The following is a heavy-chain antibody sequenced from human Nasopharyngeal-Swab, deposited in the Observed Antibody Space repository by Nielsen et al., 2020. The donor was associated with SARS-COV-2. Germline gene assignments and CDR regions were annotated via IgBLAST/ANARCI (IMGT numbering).Heavy chain of an antibody. D-gene: IGHD6-6*01. Sequence: WIRQPPGKGLEWVANIEQDGSEKYYVDSVEGRFTISRDNAKNSLYLQMNSLRAEDTAVYYCARVAIAARDIDYWGQGTLVTVSS. CDR2: IEQDGSEK. V-gene: IGHV3-7*03. CDR3: ARVAIAARDIDY. J-gene: IGHJ4*02.